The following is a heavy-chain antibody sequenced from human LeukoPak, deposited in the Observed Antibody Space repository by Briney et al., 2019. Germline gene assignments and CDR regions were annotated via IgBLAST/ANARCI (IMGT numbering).Heavy chain of an antibody. V-gene: IGHV1-69*05. Sequence: ASVKVSCKASGGTFSGYAISWVRQAPGQGLEWMGGIIPIFGTANYAQKFQGRVTITTDESTSTAYMELSSLRSEDTAVYYCARDTDGDGYNSENDAFDIWGQGTMVTVSS. D-gene: IGHD5-24*01. CDR1: GGTFSGYA. CDR3: ARDTDGDGYNSENDAFDI. CDR2: IIPIFGTA. J-gene: IGHJ3*02.